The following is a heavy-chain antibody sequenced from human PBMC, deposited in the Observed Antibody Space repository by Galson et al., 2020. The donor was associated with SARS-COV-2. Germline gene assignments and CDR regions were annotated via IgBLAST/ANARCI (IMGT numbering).Heavy chain of an antibody. Sequence: SETLSLTCTVSGGSISSSSYYWGWIRQPPGKGLELIGSIYYSGSTYYNPSLKSRVTISVDTSKNQFSLKLSSVTAADTAVYYCAGLPYYYDSSYAFDIWGQGTMVTVSS. CDR1: GGSISSSSYY. J-gene: IGHJ3*02. CDR2: IYYSGST. CDR3: AGLPYYYDSSYAFDI. V-gene: IGHV4-39*01. D-gene: IGHD3-22*01.